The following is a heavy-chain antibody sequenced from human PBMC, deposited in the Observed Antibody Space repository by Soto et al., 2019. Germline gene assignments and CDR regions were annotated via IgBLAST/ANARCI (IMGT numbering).Heavy chain of an antibody. CDR3: ARILPSSPFGGVIVFDY. V-gene: IGHV2-26*01. J-gene: IGHJ4*02. CDR2: IFSNDEK. CDR1: GFSLSNARMG. D-gene: IGHD3-16*02. Sequence: QVTLKESGPVLVKPTETLTLTCTVSGFSLSNARMGVSWIRQPPGKALEWLAHIFSNDEKSYSTSLKSRLTTSKATSKSQVVLTMTDMDPVDTATYYCARILPSSPFGGVIVFDYWGQGTLVTVSS.